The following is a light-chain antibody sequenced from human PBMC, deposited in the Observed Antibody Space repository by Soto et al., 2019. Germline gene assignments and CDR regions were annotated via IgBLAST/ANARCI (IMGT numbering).Light chain of an antibody. Sequence: IQLTQSPSSLSASVGDTVTISCRASQTIDNYLAWYQQYPGRAPKLLIYLASTLQSGVPSRFSGSGSGTDFKLNISSLQPEDFATYSCQQLDSNPPWTFGQGTRVEIK. CDR3: QQLDSNPPWT. CDR2: LAS. CDR1: QTIDNY. J-gene: IGKJ1*01. V-gene: IGKV1-9*01.